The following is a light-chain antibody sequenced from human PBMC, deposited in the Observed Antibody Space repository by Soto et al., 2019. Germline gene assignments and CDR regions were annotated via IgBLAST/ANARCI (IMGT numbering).Light chain of an antibody. CDR1: QGIANF. V-gene: IGKV1-9*01. CDR2: CAS. CDR3: QQLNSFPIP. Sequence: IQLTQSPSSLSASVGDRVTISCRASQGIANFLAWYQQKPGKAPKLLIYCASTLQRGVPSRFSGSGSGTDFTLTISSLQPEDFATYYCQQLNSFPIPFGPGTKVDIK. J-gene: IGKJ3*01.